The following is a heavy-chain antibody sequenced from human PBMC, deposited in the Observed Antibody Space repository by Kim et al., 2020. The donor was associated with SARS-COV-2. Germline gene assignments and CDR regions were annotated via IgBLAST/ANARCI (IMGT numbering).Heavy chain of an antibody. Sequence: STYDNPSLKSRVTISVDTSKNQFSLKLSSVTAADTAVYYCARVIHDAFDIWGQGTMVTVSS. J-gene: IGHJ3*02. V-gene: IGHV4-31*02. CDR2: ST. D-gene: IGHD3-16*02. CDR3: ARVIHDAFDI.